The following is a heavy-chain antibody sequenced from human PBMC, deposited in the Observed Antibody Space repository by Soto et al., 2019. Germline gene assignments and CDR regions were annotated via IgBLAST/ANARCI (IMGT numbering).Heavy chain of an antibody. CDR3: VKGDWLDY. J-gene: IGHJ4*02. Sequence: GGSLRLSCAASGFTFSTFDMTWVRQAPGKGLEWVSLIRGVAGSTHYPDSVKGRFTISKDTSNNVLYLEMNSLRADDTAVYFCVKGDWLDYWGKGNMVTVSS. D-gene: IGHD2-21*02. CDR1: GFTFSTFD. V-gene: IGHV3-23*01. CDR2: IRGVAGST.